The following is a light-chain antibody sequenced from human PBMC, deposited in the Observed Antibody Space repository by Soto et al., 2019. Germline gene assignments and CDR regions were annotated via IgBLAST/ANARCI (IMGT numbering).Light chain of an antibody. V-gene: IGKV1D-12*01. CDR3: HQTNSFPLT. CDR1: QGISTW. J-gene: IGKJ4*01. CDR2: AAS. Sequence: DIQMTQSPSSVSASVGDRVTITCRASQGISTWLAWFQQKPGKAPKLLIAAASNLQSGVPSRFIGSGSGTDFTLTINSLQPEDFATYYCHQTNSFPLTFGGGTKVDIK.